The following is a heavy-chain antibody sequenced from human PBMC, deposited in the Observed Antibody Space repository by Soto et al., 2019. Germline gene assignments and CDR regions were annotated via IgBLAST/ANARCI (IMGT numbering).Heavy chain of an antibody. J-gene: IGHJ4*02. CDR2: IRGNGDPP. D-gene: IGHD2-21*01. CDR1: GFTFSSYA. Sequence: GGSLRLSCSASGFTFSSYAMHWVRQAPGKGLEYVSGIRGNGDPPFYADSVKGRFTISRDNSKNTLYLQMSSLSADDTAAYYCVKSRGGDNFDFFDWGQGALVTV. CDR3: VKSRGGDNFDFFD. V-gene: IGHV3-64D*06.